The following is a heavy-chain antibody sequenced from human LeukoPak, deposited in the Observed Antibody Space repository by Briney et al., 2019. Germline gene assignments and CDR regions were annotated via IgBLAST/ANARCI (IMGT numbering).Heavy chain of an antibody. D-gene: IGHD3-3*01. Sequence: ASVKVSCKVSGYTLTELSMHWVRQAPGQGLEWMGWISAYNGNTNYAQKLQGRVTMTTDTSTSTAYMELRSLRSDDTAVYYCARGRYYDFWSGYSGLYYYYGMDVWGQGTTVTVSS. CDR1: GYTLTELS. CDR3: ARGRYYDFWSGYSGLYYYYGMDV. V-gene: IGHV1-18*01. CDR2: ISAYNGNT. J-gene: IGHJ6*02.